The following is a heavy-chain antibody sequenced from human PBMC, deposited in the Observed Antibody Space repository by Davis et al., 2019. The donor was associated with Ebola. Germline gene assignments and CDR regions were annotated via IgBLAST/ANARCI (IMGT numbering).Heavy chain of an antibody. CDR2: ISYDGKNK. Sequence: GGSLRLSCAASRFTFSNYAMHWVRQAPGKGLEWVALISYDGKNKYYADSVKGRFAIPRDNSKNSLYLQMNSLRDEDTSVYYCAREGGYCSGGACYSGGFDYWGLGTLVTVSS. CDR3: AREGGYCSGGACYSGGFDY. J-gene: IGHJ4*02. V-gene: IGHV3-30*09. D-gene: IGHD2-15*01. CDR1: RFTFSNYA.